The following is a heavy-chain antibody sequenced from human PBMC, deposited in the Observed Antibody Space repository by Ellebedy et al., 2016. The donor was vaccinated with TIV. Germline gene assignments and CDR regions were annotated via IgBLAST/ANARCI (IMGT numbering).Heavy chain of an antibody. CDR1: GYTLTNYG. Sequence: ASVKVSXXASGYTLTNYGISWVRQAPGQGLEWMGWITVYNGNTDYAQKVQGRVTMITDTSTSTAYMELRSLRSDDTAVYYCARADYSSGWTNFDYWGQGTLVTVSS. D-gene: IGHD6-19*01. CDR3: ARADYSSGWTNFDY. J-gene: IGHJ4*02. CDR2: ITVYNGNT. V-gene: IGHV1-18*01.